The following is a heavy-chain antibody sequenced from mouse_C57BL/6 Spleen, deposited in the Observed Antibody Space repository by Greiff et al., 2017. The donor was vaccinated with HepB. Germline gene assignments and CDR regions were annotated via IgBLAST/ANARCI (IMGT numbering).Heavy chain of an antibody. Sequence: QVQLQQPGAELVRPGSSVKLSCKASGYTFTSYWVDWVKQRPGQGLEWIGNIYPSDSETHYNQKFKDKATLTVDKSSSTAYMQLSSLTSEDSAVYYCAREGTTAPDYWGQGTTLTVSS. V-gene: IGHV1-61*01. CDR2: IYPSDSET. D-gene: IGHD1-2*01. CDR3: AREGTTAPDY. CDR1: GYTFTSYW. J-gene: IGHJ2*01.